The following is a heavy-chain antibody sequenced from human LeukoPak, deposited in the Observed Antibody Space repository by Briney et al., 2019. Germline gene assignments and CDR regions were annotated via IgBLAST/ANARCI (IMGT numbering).Heavy chain of an antibody. D-gene: IGHD3-10*01. V-gene: IGHV1-8*01. CDR2: MNPNSGNT. CDR3: ARQPMVRGVIRYYYYYYMDV. Sequence: ASVKVSCKASGYTFTSYDINWVRQATGQGLEWMGWMNPNSGNTGYAQKFQGRVTMTRNTSISTAYMELSSLRSEDTAVYYCARQPMVRGVIRYYYYYYMDVWGKGTTVPISS. CDR1: GYTFTSYD. J-gene: IGHJ6*03.